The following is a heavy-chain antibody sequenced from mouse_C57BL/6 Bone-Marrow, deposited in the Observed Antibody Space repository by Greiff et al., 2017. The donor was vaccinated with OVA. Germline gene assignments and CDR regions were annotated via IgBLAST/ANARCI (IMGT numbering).Heavy chain of an antibody. J-gene: IGHJ3*01. Sequence: VQLQQPGAELVRPGSSVKLSCKASGYTFTSYWMHWVKQRPIQGLEWIGNIDPSDSETHYNQKFKDKATLTVDKSSSTAYMQLSSLTSEDSAVYFCAASVYVYVSSWGFAYWGQGTLVTVSA. CDR3: AASVYVYVSSWGFAY. CDR2: IDPSDSET. V-gene: IGHV1-52*01. CDR1: GYTFTSYW. D-gene: IGHD1-1*01.